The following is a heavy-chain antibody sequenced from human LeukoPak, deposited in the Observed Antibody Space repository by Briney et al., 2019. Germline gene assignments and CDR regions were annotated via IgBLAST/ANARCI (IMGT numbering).Heavy chain of an antibody. V-gene: IGHV4-59*08. Sequence: PSETLSLTCTVSGTSITRTYWSWIRQPSGRGLESVGYVYDTGDTNYNPSLKSRVTMSLDTSKNQFSLTLSSVTAADTAVYYCARRGTSGNYQMLHFDSWGQGILVTVSS. D-gene: IGHD1-7*01. CDR3: ARRGTSGNYQMLHFDS. J-gene: IGHJ4*02. CDR2: VYDTGDT. CDR1: GTSITRTY.